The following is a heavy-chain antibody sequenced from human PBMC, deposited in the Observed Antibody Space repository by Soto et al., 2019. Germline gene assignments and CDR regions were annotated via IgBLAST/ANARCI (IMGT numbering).Heavy chain of an antibody. V-gene: IGHV4-34*01. D-gene: IGHD6-6*01. Sequence: SETLSLTCAVYGGSFSGYHWSWIRQPPGKGLEWIGEINHSGSTNYNPSLKSRVTISVDTSKNQFSLKLSSVTAADTAVYYCASYEYRSSLYGMDVWGQGTTVTVSS. CDR1: GGSFSGYH. CDR2: INHSGST. CDR3: ASYEYRSSLYGMDV. J-gene: IGHJ6*02.